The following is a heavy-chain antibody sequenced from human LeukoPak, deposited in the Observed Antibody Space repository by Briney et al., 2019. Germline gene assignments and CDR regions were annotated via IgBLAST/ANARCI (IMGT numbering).Heavy chain of an antibody. V-gene: IGHV1-2*02. CDR1: GYTFTGYY. J-gene: IGHJ4*02. CDR2: INPNSGGT. Sequence: ASVKVSCKASGYTFTGYYIHWVRQAPGQGLEWMGWINPNSGGTSYARRFQGRVTMTRDTSISTAYMELSSLRSDETAVYYCARPGYTSGWIRGDFGHWGLGTLVTVSS. CDR3: ARPGYTSGWIRGDFGH. D-gene: IGHD6-25*01.